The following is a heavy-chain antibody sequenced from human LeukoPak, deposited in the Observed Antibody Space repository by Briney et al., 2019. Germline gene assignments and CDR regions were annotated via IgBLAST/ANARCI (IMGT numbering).Heavy chain of an antibody. V-gene: IGHV3-48*03. Sequence: GGSLRLSCAASGFTFSSYEMNWVRQAPGKGLEWVSYIGSSGSTIYYADSVKGRFTISRDNAKNSLYLQMNSLRAEDTAVCYCAREACLEWLLLPGCFDLWGRGTLVTVSS. D-gene: IGHD3-3*01. CDR3: AREACLEWLLLPGCFDL. CDR1: GFTFSSYE. J-gene: IGHJ2*01. CDR2: IGSSGSTI.